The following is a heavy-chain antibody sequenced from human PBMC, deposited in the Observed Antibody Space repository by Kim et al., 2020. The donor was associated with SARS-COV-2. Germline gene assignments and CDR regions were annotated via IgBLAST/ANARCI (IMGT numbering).Heavy chain of an antibody. CDR1: GFTFSSYA. CDR2: ISGSGGST. D-gene: IGHD3-22*01. J-gene: IGHJ6*02. CDR3: AKGTNVYYDSSGYWGGYYYYGMDV. Sequence: GGSLRLSCAASGFTFSSYAMSWVRQAPGKGLEWVSAISGSGGSTTYADSVKGRFTISRDNSKNTLYLQMNSLRAEDTAVYYFAKGTNVYYDSSGYWGGYYYYGMDVWGQGTTVTVSS. V-gene: IGHV3-23*01.